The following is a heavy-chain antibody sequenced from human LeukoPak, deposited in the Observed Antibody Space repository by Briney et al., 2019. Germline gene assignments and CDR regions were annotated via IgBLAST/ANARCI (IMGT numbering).Heavy chain of an antibody. CDR3: ARLKEVAAAADY. CDR1: GFTFSSCA. D-gene: IGHD6-13*01. J-gene: IGHJ4*02. CDR2: ISGSGGST. Sequence: GGSLRLSCAASGFTFSSCAMSWVRQAPGKGLEWVSAISGSGGSTYYADSVKGRFTISRDNSKNTLYLQMNSLRAEDTAVYYCARLKEVAAAADYWGQGTLVTVSS. V-gene: IGHV3-23*01.